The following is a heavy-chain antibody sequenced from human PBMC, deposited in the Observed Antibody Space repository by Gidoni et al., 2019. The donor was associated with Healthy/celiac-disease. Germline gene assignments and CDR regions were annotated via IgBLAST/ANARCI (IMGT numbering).Heavy chain of an antibody. CDR1: GGSISSGDYY. CDR2: IYYSGST. CDR3: ARVEGAYCGGDCYSNALDY. Sequence: QVQLQESGQGLVKPSQTLYLTCTVSGGSISSGDYYWSWIRQPPGKGLEWFGYIYYSGSTYYNPSLKSQVTISVDTSNNQFSLKLSSVTAADTAVYYCARVEGAYCGGDCYSNALDYWGQGTLVTVSS. J-gene: IGHJ4*02. D-gene: IGHD2-21*02. V-gene: IGHV4-30-4*08.